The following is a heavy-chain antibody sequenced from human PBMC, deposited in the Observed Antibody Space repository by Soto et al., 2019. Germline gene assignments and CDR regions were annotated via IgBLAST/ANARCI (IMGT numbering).Heavy chain of an antibody. V-gene: IGHV1-2*04. D-gene: IGHD5-12*01. CDR1: GYTFTGYY. Sequence: ASVKVSCKASGYTFTGYYVHWVRQAPGQGLEWMGWINPNSGGTNYAQKFQGWVTMTRDTSISTAYMELSRLRSDDTAVYYCARGGPYSGYEIYYYYMYVWGKGTTVTVSS. J-gene: IGHJ6*03. CDR2: INPNSGGT. CDR3: ARGGPYSGYEIYYYYMYV.